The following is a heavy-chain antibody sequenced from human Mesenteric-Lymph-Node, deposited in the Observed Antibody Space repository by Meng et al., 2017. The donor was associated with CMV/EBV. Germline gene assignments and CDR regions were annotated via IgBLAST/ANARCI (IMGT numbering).Heavy chain of an antibody. Sequence: GESLKISCAASGFTFSSYGMHWVRQAPGKGLEWVAFIRYDGSNKYYADSVKGRFTISRDNSKNTLYLQMNSLRAEDTAVYYCARDSSTTLYYGMDVWGQGTTVTVSS. J-gene: IGHJ6*02. CDR3: ARDSSTTLYYGMDV. CDR2: IRYDGSNK. V-gene: IGHV3-30*02. D-gene: IGHD1-7*01. CDR1: GFTFSSYG.